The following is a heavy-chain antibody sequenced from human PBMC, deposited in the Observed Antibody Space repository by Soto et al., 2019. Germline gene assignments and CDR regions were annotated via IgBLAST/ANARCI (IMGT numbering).Heavy chain of an antibody. CDR2: ISGSGGST. J-gene: IGHJ5*02. CDR1: GFTFSSYA. CDR3: AKGDCSGCSCYLFPNWFDP. V-gene: IGHV3-23*01. D-gene: IGHD2-15*01. Sequence: EVQLLESGGGLVQPGGSLRLSCAASGFTFSSYAMSWVRQAPGKGLEWVSAISGSGGSTYYADSVKGWFTISRDNSKNTLYLQMNSLRAEDTAVYYCAKGDCSGCSCYLFPNWFDPWGQGTLVTVSS.